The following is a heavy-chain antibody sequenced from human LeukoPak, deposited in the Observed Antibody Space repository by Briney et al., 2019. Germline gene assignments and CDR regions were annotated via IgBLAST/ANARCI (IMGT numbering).Heavy chain of an antibody. J-gene: IGHJ4*02. CDR2: IYYSGNT. D-gene: IGHD2-21*02. V-gene: IGHV4-39*01. CDR1: GGSISSSNYY. CDR3: ASLRATAADY. Sequence: SETLSLTCTVSGGSISSSNYYWGWIRQPPGKGLEWIGSIYYSGNTYYNPSLKSRVTISADMSKNQFSLKLNSVTAADTAVYYCASLRATAADYWGQGTLVTVSS.